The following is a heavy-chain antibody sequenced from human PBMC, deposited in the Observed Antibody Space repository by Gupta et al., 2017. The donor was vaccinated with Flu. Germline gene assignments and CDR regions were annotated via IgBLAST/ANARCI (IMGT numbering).Heavy chain of an antibody. CDR3: ARGERDTGINWFDS. J-gene: IGHJ5*01. CDR2: ISSTTTYI. V-gene: IGHV3-21*01. D-gene: IGHD1-26*01. CDR1: GFVFSRFP. Sequence: EVQLVESGGGLVKPGGSLSLSYAASGFVFSRFPMNWFRQAPGKGLEWVASISSTTTYIYYADSVRGRFTISRDNVKNSVFLQMNSLGAEDTAVYFCARGERDTGINWFDSWGQGSLVTVSA.